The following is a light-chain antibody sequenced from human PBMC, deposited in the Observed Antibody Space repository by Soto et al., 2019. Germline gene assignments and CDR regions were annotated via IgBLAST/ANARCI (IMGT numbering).Light chain of an antibody. J-gene: IGLJ1*01. Sequence: SYELTQSPSVSVAPEKTATITCGGNNIGNKRVHWYRQKPGQAPVLLISYDSDRPSGIPERFSGSNSGNTATLTISRVEAGDEADYYCQVWDIMTDNYVFGRGTKLTV. CDR1: NIGNKR. V-gene: IGLV3-21*04. CDR3: QVWDIMTDNYV. CDR2: YDS.